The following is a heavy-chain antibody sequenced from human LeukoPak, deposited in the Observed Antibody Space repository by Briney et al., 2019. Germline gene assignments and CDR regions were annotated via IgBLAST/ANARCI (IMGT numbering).Heavy chain of an antibody. Sequence: SETLSLTCTVSGGSISSGGYYWSWIRQPPGKGLEWIGEINHSGSTNYNPSLKSRVTISVDTSKNQFSLKLSSVTAADTAVYYCARGLGQWLFNYYYYYGMDVWGQGTTVTVSS. V-gene: IGHV4-39*07. J-gene: IGHJ6*02. CDR2: INHSGST. D-gene: IGHD6-19*01. CDR3: ARGLGQWLFNYYYYYGMDV. CDR1: GGSISSGGYY.